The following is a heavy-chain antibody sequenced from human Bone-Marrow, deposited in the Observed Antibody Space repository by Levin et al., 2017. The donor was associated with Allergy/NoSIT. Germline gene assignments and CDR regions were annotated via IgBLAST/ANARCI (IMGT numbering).Heavy chain of an antibody. Sequence: GESLKISCQGSGYVFSSVWIAWVRQMPGKGLEWMGIIYPGDSDTRYSPSFEGQVTISVDTSARTAYLQWSALQASDTATHFCAGSRVVMSSGALGVFDIWGQGTTVDVSS. D-gene: IGHD7-27*01. CDR3: AGSRVVMSSGALGVFDI. V-gene: IGHV5-51*01. J-gene: IGHJ3*02. CDR1: GYVFSSVW. CDR2: IYPGDSDT.